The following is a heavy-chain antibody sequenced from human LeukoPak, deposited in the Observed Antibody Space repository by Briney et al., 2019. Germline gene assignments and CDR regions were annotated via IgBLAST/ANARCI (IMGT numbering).Heavy chain of an antibody. Sequence: ASVKVSCKASGGTFSSYAISWVRQAPGQGLEWMGRIIPILGIANYAQKFQGRVTITADKSTSTAYMELSSLRSEDTAVYYCARGELAMGYYFDYWGQGTLVTVSS. CDR2: IIPILGIA. D-gene: IGHD6-13*01. CDR3: ARGELAMGYYFDY. J-gene: IGHJ4*02. CDR1: GGTFSSYA. V-gene: IGHV1-69*04.